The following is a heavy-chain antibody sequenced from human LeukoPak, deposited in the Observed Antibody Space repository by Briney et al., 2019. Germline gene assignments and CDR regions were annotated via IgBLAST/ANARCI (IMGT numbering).Heavy chain of an antibody. CDR3: ARDRNTDFWSGYYTNYCDY. V-gene: IGHV3-7*01. J-gene: IGHJ4*02. CDR2: IKQDGSEK. CDR1: GFTFSRYW. Sequence: GGSLRLSCAASGFTFSRYWMSWVRQAPGKGLEWVATIKQDGSEKYYVDSVKGRFTISRDNAKNSLYLQMNSLRAEDTAVYYCARDRNTDFWSGYYTNYCDYWGQGTLVTVSS. D-gene: IGHD3-3*01.